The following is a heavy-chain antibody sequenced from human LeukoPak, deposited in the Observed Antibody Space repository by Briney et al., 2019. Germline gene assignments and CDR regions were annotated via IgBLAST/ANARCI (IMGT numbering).Heavy chain of an antibody. Sequence: SETLSLTCAVSGGSISSGGYSWSWIQQPPGKGLEWLGYMYHSGSTYYNPSLKSRVTISVDRSKNQFSLKLSSVTAADTAVYYCARAAPYGSGRNWFDPWGQGTLVTVSS. J-gene: IGHJ5*02. CDR3: ARAAPYGSGRNWFDP. CDR1: GGSISSGGYS. CDR2: MYHSGST. V-gene: IGHV4-30-2*01. D-gene: IGHD3-10*01.